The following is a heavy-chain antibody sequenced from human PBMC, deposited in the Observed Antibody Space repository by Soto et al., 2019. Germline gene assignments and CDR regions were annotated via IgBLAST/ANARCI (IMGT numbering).Heavy chain of an antibody. CDR3: ARDLRYFDWLPHPG. D-gene: IGHD3-9*01. CDR2: IKQDGSEK. J-gene: IGHJ4*02. V-gene: IGHV3-7*01. Sequence: GGSLRLSCAASGFTFSSYWMSWVRQAPGKGLEWVANIKQDGSEKYYVDSVKGRFTISRDNAKDSLYLQMNSLRAEDTAVYYCARDLRYFDWLPHPGWGQGTLVTVSS. CDR1: GFTFSSYW.